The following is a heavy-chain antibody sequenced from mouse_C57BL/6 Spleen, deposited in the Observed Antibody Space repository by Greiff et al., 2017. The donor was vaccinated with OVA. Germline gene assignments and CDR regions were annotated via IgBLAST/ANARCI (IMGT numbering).Heavy chain of an antibody. CDR2: ISYDGSN. CDR3: ARAGGYGSSYDYAMDY. J-gene: IGHJ4*01. V-gene: IGHV3-6*01. CDR1: GYSITSGYY. D-gene: IGHD1-1*01. Sequence: EVQLQESGPGLVKPSQSLSLTCSVTGYSITSGYYWNWIRQFPGNKLEWMGYISYDGSNNYNPSLKNRISITRDTSKNQFFLKLNSVTTEDTATYYCARAGGYGSSYDYAMDYWGQGTSVTVSS.